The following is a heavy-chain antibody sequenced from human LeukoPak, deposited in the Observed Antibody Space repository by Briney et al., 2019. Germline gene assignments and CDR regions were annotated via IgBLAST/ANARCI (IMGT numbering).Heavy chain of an antibody. J-gene: IGHJ5*02. Sequence: ASVKVSCKASGGTFSSYAISWVRQAPGQGLEWMGGIIPIFGTANYAQKFQGRVTITADESTSTAYMELSSLRSGDTAVYYCARDWGYSSSWYWFDPWGQGTLVTVSS. CDR2: IIPIFGTA. D-gene: IGHD6-13*01. V-gene: IGHV1-69*13. CDR1: GGTFSSYA. CDR3: ARDWGYSSSWYWFDP.